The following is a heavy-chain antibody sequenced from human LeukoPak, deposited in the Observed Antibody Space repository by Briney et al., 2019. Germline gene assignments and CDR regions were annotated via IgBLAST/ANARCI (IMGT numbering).Heavy chain of an antibody. D-gene: IGHD2-2*02. CDR2: ISAYNGNT. V-gene: IGHV1-18*01. CDR3: ARARYCSSTSCYTYYYYYMDV. CDR1: GYTFTSYG. Sequence: ASVKVSCKASGYTFTSYGISWVRQAPGQGLEWMGWISAYNGNTNYAQKLQGRVTMTTDTSTSTAYMELRSLRSEDTAVYYCARARYCSSTSCYTYYYYYMDVWGKGTTVTVSS. J-gene: IGHJ6*03.